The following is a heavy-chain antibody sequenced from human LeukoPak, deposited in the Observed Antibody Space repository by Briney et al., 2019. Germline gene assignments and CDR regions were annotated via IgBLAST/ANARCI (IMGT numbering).Heavy chain of an antibody. CDR3: ARGIGYCSSTSCYGGDAFDI. V-gene: IGHV4-59*08. Sequence: SETLSLTCTVSGGSISSYYWSWIRQPPGKGLEWIGYIYYSGSTNYNPSLKSRVTISVDTSKNQFSLKLSSVTAADTAAYYCARGIGYCSSTSCYGGDAFDIWGQGTMVTVSS. CDR2: IYYSGST. D-gene: IGHD2-2*01. CDR1: GGSISSYY. J-gene: IGHJ3*02.